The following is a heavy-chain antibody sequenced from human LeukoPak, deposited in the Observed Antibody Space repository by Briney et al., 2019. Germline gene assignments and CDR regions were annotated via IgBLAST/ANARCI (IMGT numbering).Heavy chain of an antibody. J-gene: IGHJ4*02. Sequence: SETLSLTCAVYGGSFSGYYWSWIRQPPGKGLEWIGEINHSGSTNYNPSLKSRVTISVDTSKNQFSLKLSSVTAADTAVYYCATSPPYYFDYWGQGTLVAVSS. V-gene: IGHV4-34*01. CDR2: INHSGST. CDR1: GGSFSGYY. CDR3: ATSPPYYFDY.